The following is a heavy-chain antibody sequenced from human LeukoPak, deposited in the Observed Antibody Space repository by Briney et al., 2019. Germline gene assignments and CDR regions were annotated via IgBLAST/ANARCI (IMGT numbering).Heavy chain of an antibody. V-gene: IGHV1-18*01. CDR2: IGVYSGKT. CDR1: GYTFTTYG. D-gene: IGHD2-2*01. CDR3: AREEFCATSSCYHNWLDP. Sequence: ASVKVSCKTSGYTFTTYGMSWVRQAPGQGLEWMGWIGVYSGKTKYAENFQGRVTMTTDTSTSTAYMELRNLRSDDTAVYLCAREEFCATSSCYHNWLDPWGQGTLVTVSS. J-gene: IGHJ5*02.